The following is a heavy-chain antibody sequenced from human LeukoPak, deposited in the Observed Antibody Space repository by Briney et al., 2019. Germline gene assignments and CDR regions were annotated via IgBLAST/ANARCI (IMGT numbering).Heavy chain of an antibody. CDR2: TYHSGST. D-gene: IGHD3-22*01. CDR3: AREPGYYDSSGYYYGYFDY. J-gene: IGHJ4*02. Sequence: SETLSLTCAVFGGSFSGYYWGWIRQPPGKGLEWIGSTYHSGSTYYNPSLKSRVTISVDTSKNQFSLKLSSVTAADTAVYYCAREPGYYDSSGYYYGYFDYWGQGTLVTVSS. CDR1: GGSFSGYY. V-gene: IGHV4-38-2*02.